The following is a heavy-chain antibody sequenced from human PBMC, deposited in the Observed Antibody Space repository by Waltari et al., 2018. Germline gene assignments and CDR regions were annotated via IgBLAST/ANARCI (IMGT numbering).Heavy chain of an antibody. CDR1: GGSISSSSYY. CDR2: IYYSGST. J-gene: IGHJ3*02. V-gene: IGHV4-39*01. Sequence: QLQLQESGPGLVKPSETLSLTCTVPGGSISSSSYYWGWIRQPPGRGLEWIGSIYYSGSTYYNPSLKSRVTISVDTSKNQFSLKLSSVTAADTSVYYCARLEVRGVISTWVDAFDIWGQGTMVTVSS. CDR3: ARLEVRGVISTWVDAFDI. D-gene: IGHD3-10*01.